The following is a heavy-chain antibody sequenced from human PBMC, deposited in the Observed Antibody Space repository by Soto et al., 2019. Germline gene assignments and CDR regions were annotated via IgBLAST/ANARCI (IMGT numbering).Heavy chain of an antibody. D-gene: IGHD6-6*01. J-gene: IGHJ4*02. Sequence: EVQLVESGGGLVQPGGSLRLSCATSGFTFSSFGMNWVRQAPGKGLEWVSYISSSGSATYYADSVKGRFTISRDNAKNSLFLQMSSLSVDDTAVYYCAKEEGSSSYFDYWGQGTLVTVSS. CDR2: ISSSGSAT. V-gene: IGHV3-48*03. CDR3: AKEEGSSSYFDY. CDR1: GFTFSSFG.